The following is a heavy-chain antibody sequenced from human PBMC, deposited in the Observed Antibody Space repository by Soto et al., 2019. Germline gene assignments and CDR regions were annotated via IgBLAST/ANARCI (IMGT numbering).Heavy chain of an antibody. Sequence: QVQLVESGGGVVQPGRSLRLSCAASGFTFSSYAMLWVRQAPGKGLEWVAVISYDGSKKYYADSVKGRFTMSRDNSENTLYLQMNSLRAEDTAVYYCVRDKLNIVVALGGMDVWGQGTTVTVSS. CDR2: ISYDGSKK. J-gene: IGHJ6*02. CDR1: GFTFSSYA. V-gene: IGHV3-30-3*01. CDR3: VRDKLNIVVALGGMDV. D-gene: IGHD3-22*01.